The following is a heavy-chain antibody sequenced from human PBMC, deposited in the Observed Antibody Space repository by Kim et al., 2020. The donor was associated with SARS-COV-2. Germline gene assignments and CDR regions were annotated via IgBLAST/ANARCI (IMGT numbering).Heavy chain of an antibody. CDR3: ARCGSIGYPYFQH. Sequence: GGSLRLSCAASGFTFSGYWMSWVRQAPGKGLEWVANINLDGSEKYYVDSVKGRFTISRDNAKRSLSLQMNSLRAEDTAVYYCARCGSIGYPYFQHWGQGTLATVSS. CDR2: INLDGSEK. D-gene: IGHD3-22*01. J-gene: IGHJ1*01. CDR1: GFTFSGYW. V-gene: IGHV3-7*01.